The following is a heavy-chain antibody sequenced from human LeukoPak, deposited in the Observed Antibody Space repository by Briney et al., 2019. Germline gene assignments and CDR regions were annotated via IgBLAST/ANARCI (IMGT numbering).Heavy chain of an antibody. J-gene: IGHJ4*02. CDR2: INHSGST. Sequence: SDTLSLTCAVYGGSFSGYYWGWIRQPPGKGLEWIGEINHSGSTNYNPSLKSRVTISVDTSKNQFSLKLCSVTAADTAVYYCARGIAAADYYFDYWGQGTLVTVSS. CDR1: GGSFSGYY. CDR3: ARGIAAADYYFDY. D-gene: IGHD6-13*01. V-gene: IGHV4-34*01.